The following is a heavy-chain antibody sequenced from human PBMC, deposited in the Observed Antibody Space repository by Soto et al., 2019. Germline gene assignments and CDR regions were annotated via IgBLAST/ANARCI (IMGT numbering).Heavy chain of an antibody. Sequence: QITLKESGPTLVKPTQTLTLTCTFSGFSLSTSGVGVGWIRQPPGKALEWLALIYWDDDKRYSPSLKSRLTITKDTSKNQVVLTMTNMDPVDTATYYCAHSKRVLWFGELSGWFDPWGQGTLVTVSS. CDR2: IYWDDDK. CDR3: AHSKRVLWFGELSGWFDP. V-gene: IGHV2-5*02. CDR1: GFSLSTSGVG. D-gene: IGHD3-10*01. J-gene: IGHJ5*02.